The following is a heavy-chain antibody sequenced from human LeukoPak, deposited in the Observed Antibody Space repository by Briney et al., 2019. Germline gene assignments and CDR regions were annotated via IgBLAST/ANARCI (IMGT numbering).Heavy chain of an antibody. Sequence: SETLSLTCTVSGGSISSYYWSWIRQPPGKGLEWIGYIYYSGSTNYNTSLKSRVTISVDTSKNQFSLKLSSVTAADTAVYYCARALAYCGGDCYSRSYYFDYWGQGTLVTVSS. V-gene: IGHV4-59*01. CDR1: GGSISSYY. CDR2: IYYSGST. J-gene: IGHJ4*02. D-gene: IGHD2-21*02. CDR3: ARALAYCGGDCYSRSYYFDY.